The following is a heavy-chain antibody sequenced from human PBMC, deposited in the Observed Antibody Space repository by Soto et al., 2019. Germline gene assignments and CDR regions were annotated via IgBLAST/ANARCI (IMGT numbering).Heavy chain of an antibody. Sequence: ASVKVSCKASGYTFTKYALHCVRQAPGQRLEWMGWINAGNGNTKYSQKFQGRVTITRDTSASTSYMELSSLRSEDTAVYYCARGEGYCSDGTCYRWFDPWGQGTQVTVS. CDR2: INAGNGNT. J-gene: IGHJ5*02. D-gene: IGHD2-15*01. CDR1: GYTFTKYA. CDR3: ARGEGYCSDGTCYRWFDP. V-gene: IGHV1-3*01.